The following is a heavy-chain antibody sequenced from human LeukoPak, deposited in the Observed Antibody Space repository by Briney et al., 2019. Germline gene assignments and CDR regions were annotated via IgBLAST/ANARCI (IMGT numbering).Heavy chain of an antibody. Sequence: PGGSLRLSCAASGFTFSSYWMHWVRQAPGKGLVWVSRIESDGSSTNYADSVKGRFTISRDNAKNTLYLQMNSLRAEDTAVYYCARAGSGNVGRPLDYWGQGTVVTVSS. CDR2: IESDGSST. V-gene: IGHV3-74*01. J-gene: IGHJ4*02. D-gene: IGHD6-19*01. CDR1: GFTFSSYW. CDR3: ARAGSGNVGRPLDY.